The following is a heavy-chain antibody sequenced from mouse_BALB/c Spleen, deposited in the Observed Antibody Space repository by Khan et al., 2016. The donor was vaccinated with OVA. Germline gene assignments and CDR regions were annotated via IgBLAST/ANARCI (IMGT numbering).Heavy chain of an antibody. J-gene: IGHJ4*01. CDR2: IWSDGST. D-gene: IGHD2-10*01. V-gene: IGHV2-6-1*01. CDR1: GFSLTNYG. CDR3: ARQPYYHYNIMDY. Sequence: HLKQSGPGLVAPSQSLSITCTISGFSLTNYGVHWVRQPPGKGLEWLVVIWSDGSTTYNSALKSRLSISKDNSKSQVFLKMNSLQTDDTAMYYCARQPYYHYNIMDYWGQGTSVTVSS.